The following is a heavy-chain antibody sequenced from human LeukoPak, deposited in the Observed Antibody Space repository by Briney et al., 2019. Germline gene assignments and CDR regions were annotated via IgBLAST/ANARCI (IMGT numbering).Heavy chain of an antibody. CDR1: GGSISSYY. V-gene: IGHV4-59*01. J-gene: IGHJ4*02. CDR3: ARERYYDSSGYYTSYFDY. D-gene: IGHD3-22*01. Sequence: PSETLSLTCTVSGGSISSYYWSWIRQPPGKGLEWTGYIYYSGSTNYNPSLKSRVTISVDTSKNQFSLKLSSVTAADTAVYYCARERYYDSSGYYTSYFDYWGQGTLVTVSS. CDR2: IYYSGST.